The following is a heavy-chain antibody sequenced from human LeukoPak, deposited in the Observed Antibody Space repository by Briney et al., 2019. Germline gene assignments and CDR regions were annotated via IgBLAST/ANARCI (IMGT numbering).Heavy chain of an antibody. V-gene: IGHV1-18*01. D-gene: IGHD6-19*01. CDR2: ISAYNGNT. CDR3: ARALAVAGFFDY. J-gene: IGHJ4*02. Sequence: ASVKVSCKASGYTFTTYGISWVRQAPGQGPEWMGWISAYNGNTNYAQKLQGRVTMTTDTSTSTAYMELRSLRSDDTAVYYCARALAVAGFFDYWGQGTLVTVSS. CDR1: GYTFTTYG.